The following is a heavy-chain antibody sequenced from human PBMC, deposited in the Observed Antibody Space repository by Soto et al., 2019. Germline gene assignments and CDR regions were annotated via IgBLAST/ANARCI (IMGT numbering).Heavy chain of an antibody. CDR1: GFTFSSYA. CDR2: ISYDGRQK. CDR3: AKDVYFDSYYFDQ. Sequence: GGSLRLSCVTSGFTFSSYAIHWVRQAPGKGLEWVAVISYDGRQKHYVDSVKGRFTLSRDESDNTVYLQMNSLRREDTAVYFCAKDVYFDSYYFDQWGQGTRVTVS. J-gene: IGHJ4*02. D-gene: IGHD3-9*01. V-gene: IGHV3-30*18.